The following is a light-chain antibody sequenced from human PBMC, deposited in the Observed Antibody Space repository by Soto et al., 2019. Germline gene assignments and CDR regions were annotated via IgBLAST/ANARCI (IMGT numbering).Light chain of an antibody. CDR1: QSVRSSF. CDR2: RAS. CDR3: QQFATAPET. V-gene: IGKV3-20*01. J-gene: IGKJ1*01. Sequence: EIVLTQSPGTLSLSPGERATLSCRASQSVRSSFLAWYQQKPGQAPRLLIYRASSRATGIPDRFRGSGSGTDFTLTISRLEPEDFAVYYCQQFATAPETFGQGTKVEIK.